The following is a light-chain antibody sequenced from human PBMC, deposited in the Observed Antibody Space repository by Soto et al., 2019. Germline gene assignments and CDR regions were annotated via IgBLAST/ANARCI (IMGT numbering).Light chain of an antibody. V-gene: IGLV7-43*01. J-gene: IGLJ2*01. CDR3: LLYYGGAQVL. CDR2: STS. CDR1: AGAVTSAYY. Sequence: QAVVTQEPSLTVSPGGTVTLTCASSAGAVTSAYYANWLQQKPGQAPRALIYSTSKKHSWTPARFSGSLLGGKAALTLSAVQPEGEADYYCLLYYGGAQVLFGGGTKLTVL.